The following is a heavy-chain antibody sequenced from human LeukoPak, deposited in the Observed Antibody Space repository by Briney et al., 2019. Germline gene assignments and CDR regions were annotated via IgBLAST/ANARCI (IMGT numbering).Heavy chain of an antibody. V-gene: IGHV3-30*18. CDR1: GFTFSSYG. CDR3: AKAAMIVVKYYYYYMDV. Sequence: GGSLRLSCAASGFTFSSYGMHWVRQAPGKGLEWVAVISYDGSNKYYADSVKGRFTISRDNSKNTLYLQMNSLRAEDTAVYYCAKAAMIVVKYYYYYMDVWGKGTTVTVSS. D-gene: IGHD3-22*01. J-gene: IGHJ6*03. CDR2: ISYDGSNK.